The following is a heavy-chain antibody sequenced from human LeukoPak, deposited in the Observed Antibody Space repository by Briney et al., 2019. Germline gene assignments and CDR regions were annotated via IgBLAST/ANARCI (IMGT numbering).Heavy chain of an antibody. CDR3: ARDVVVVPAGRRYFDL. D-gene: IGHD2-2*01. V-gene: IGHV4-59*01. J-gene: IGHJ2*01. CDR1: GASIRSSY. CDR2: IYYTGST. Sequence: SETLSLTCTVSGASIRSSYWSWIRQPPGKGLEWIGCIYYTGSTNYNPSLKSRVTTSLDTSKNQFSLKLTSVTAADTAMYYCARDVVVVPAGRRYFDLWGRGTLVTVSS.